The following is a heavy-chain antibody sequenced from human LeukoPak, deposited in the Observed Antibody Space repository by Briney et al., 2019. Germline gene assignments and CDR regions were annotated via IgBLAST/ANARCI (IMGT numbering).Heavy chain of an antibody. D-gene: IGHD6-6*01. CDR1: GYTFTGYY. CDR3: ARIRQLARGPFDY. Sequence: ASVKVSCKASGYTFTGYYVHWVRQAPGQGLEWMGWINPNSGGTNYAQKFRGRVTMTRDTSISTAYMELSRLRSDDTAVYYCARIRQLARGPFDYWGQGTLVTVSS. V-gene: IGHV1-2*02. CDR2: INPNSGGT. J-gene: IGHJ4*02.